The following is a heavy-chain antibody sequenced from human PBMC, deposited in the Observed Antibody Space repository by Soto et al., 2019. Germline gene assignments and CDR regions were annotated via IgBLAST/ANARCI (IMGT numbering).Heavy chain of an antibody. CDR3: AKFRTGNRDAFDI. D-gene: IGHD7-27*01. CDR1: GFTFSSYA. Sequence: GESLKISCAASGFTFSSYAMSWVRQAPGKGVEWVSAISGSGGSTYYADSVKGRFTISRDNSKNTLYLQMNSLRAEDTAVYYCAKFRTGNRDAFDIWGQGTMVTVSS. V-gene: IGHV3-23*01. CDR2: ISGSGGST. J-gene: IGHJ3*02.